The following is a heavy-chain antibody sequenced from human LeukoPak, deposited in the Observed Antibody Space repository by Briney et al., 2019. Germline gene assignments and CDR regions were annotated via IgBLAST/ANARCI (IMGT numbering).Heavy chain of an antibody. D-gene: IGHD6-6*01. CDR1: GFTFSSYG. CDR3: ASGFAYGSS. J-gene: IGHJ4*02. Sequence: GGSLRLSCAASGFTFSSYGMNWVRQAPGEGLEWVSSISTSSSYIYYADSVRGRFTISRDNAKNSLHLQMNSLRAEDTAVYYCASGFAYGSSWGQGTLVTVSS. CDR2: ISTSSSYI. V-gene: IGHV3-21*06.